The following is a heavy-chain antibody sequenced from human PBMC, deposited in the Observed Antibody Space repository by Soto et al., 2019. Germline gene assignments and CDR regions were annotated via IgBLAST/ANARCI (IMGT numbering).Heavy chain of an antibody. J-gene: IGHJ4*02. Sequence: QVQLVESGGGVVQPGRSLRLSCAASGFTFSSYGMHWVRQAPGKGLEWVAFISHDGSNEDFGDSVKGRFTISRDNSKNTLYLQMISLRAEDTAAYYCAKDRQSWNYVGDSWGQGTVVTVSS. D-gene: IGHD1-7*01. CDR1: GFTFSSYG. V-gene: IGHV3-30*18. CDR3: AKDRQSWNYVGDS. CDR2: ISHDGSNE.